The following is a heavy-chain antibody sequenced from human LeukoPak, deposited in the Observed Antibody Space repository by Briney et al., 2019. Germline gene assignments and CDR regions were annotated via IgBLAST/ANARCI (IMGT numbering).Heavy chain of an antibody. J-gene: IGHJ6*02. V-gene: IGHV3-23*01. D-gene: IGHD6-19*01. CDR3: AKEGGSGWYPMEVWYYGMDV. Sequence: GGSLRLSCAASGFTFSSYAMSWVRQAPGKGLEWVSAISGSGGSTYYADSVKGRFTISRDNSKNTLYLQMNSLRAEDTAVYYCAKEGGSGWYPMEVWYYGMDVWGQGTTVTVSS. CDR2: ISGSGGST. CDR1: GFTFSSYA.